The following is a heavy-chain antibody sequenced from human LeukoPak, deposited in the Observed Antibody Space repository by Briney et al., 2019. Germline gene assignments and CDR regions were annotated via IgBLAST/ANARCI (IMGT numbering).Heavy chain of an antibody. CDR2: INHSGST. V-gene: IGHV4-34*01. J-gene: IGHJ6*03. CDR1: GGSFSGYY. D-gene: IGHD6-13*01. CDR3: ARAQYSSSWYHGYYYYYMDV. Sequence: PSETLSLTCAVYGGSFSGYYWNWIRQPPGKGLEWIGEINHSGSTNYNPSLKSRVTISVDTSKNQFSLKLSSVTAADTAVYYCARAQYSSSWYHGYYYYYMDVWGKGTTVTISS.